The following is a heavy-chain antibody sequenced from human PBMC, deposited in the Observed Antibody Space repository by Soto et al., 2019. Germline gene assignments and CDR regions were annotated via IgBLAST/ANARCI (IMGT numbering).Heavy chain of an antibody. CDR2: ISGSGGST. Sequence: GGSLRLSCAASGFTFSSYAMSWVRQAPGKGLEWVSAISGSGGSTYYADSVKGRFTISRDNSKNTLYLQMNSLRAEDTAVYYCARGSLDDYYGMDVWGQGTTVTVSS. CDR1: GFTFSSYA. CDR3: ARGSLDDYYGMDV. J-gene: IGHJ6*02. V-gene: IGHV3-23*01.